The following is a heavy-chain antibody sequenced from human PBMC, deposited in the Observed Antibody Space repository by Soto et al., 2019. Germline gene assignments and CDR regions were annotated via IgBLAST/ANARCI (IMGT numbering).Heavy chain of an antibody. CDR2: ISSSGATI. CDR3: ARIFEHDYIWGGHRLGAFDI. Sequence: PGGSLRLSCAASGFTFSDYYMSWIRQAPGKGLEWISYISSSGATIYYTDSVKGRFTISRDNAKNSLYLQMNSLRPEDTAVYYCARIFEHDYIWGGHRLGAFDIWGQGTMVTVSS. D-gene: IGHD3-16*02. V-gene: IGHV3-11*01. CDR1: GFTFSDYY. J-gene: IGHJ3*02.